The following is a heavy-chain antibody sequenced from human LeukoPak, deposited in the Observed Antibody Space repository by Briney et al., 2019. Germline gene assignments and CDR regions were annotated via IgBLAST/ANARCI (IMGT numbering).Heavy chain of an antibody. V-gene: IGHV1-69*04. D-gene: IGHD6-13*01. Sequence: SVKVSCKASGGTFSSYAISWVRQAPGQGLEWMGRIIPILGTANYAQKFQGRVTITADKSTSTAYMELSSLRSDDTAVYYCARARIAGTLIIDDYWGQGTLVTVSS. J-gene: IGHJ4*02. CDR1: GGTFSSYA. CDR2: IIPILGTA. CDR3: ARARIAGTLIIDDY.